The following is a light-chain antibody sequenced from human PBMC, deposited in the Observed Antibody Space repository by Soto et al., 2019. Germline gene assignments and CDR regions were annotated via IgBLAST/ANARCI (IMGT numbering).Light chain of an antibody. J-gene: IGKJ5*01. V-gene: IGKV1-16*02. Sequence: DIQMTQSPASLSETIGGRVTITCRASQDINIFLTWFQQKSGKAPQPLISAASRLQGGVPSKFSGRGSGTDFTLTINGLQPEDSATYYCQQYYRYPVTFGQGTRVEIK. CDR2: AAS. CDR1: QDINIF. CDR3: QQYYRYPVT.